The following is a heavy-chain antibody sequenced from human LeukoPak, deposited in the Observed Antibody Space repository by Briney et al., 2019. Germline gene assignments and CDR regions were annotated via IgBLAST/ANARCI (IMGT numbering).Heavy chain of an antibody. J-gene: IGHJ4*02. CDR2: INPNSGGT. Sequence: ASVKVSCKASGYTFTGYYMHWVRQAPGQGLEWMGWINPNSGGTNYAQKFQGRVTMTRDTSISTAYMELSRLRSDDTAVYYCARDRTRPGYSSGWNQDYGARGTLVTVSP. V-gene: IGHV1-2*02. CDR3: ARDRTRPGYSSGWNQDY. CDR1: GYTFTGYY. D-gene: IGHD6-19*01.